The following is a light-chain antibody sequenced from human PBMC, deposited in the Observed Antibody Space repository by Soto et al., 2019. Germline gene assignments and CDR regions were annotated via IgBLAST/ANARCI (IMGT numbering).Light chain of an antibody. CDR2: GAS. V-gene: IGKV3-15*01. Sequence: EIVMSQSPATLSVSPGERATLSCRASQSVRNNLAWYQQRPGQAPRLLMYGASTRPSGIPARFTGGGSGTDFTLTITSLQSEDFAAYYCQQYDSYMYAFGQGTKVEI. CDR1: QSVRNN. CDR3: QQYDSYMYA. J-gene: IGKJ2*01.